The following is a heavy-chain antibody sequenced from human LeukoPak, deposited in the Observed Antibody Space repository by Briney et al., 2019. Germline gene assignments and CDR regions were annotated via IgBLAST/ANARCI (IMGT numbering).Heavy chain of an antibody. D-gene: IGHD4-23*01. CDR3: ARVKVATTYWFDP. CDR1: GFTVNYNY. Sequence: GFMRLSCAASGFTVNYNYMSWVRQAPGKGLEWVSVIYSGGSTYYADSVKGRFTISRDNSKNTVYLQMNSLRVEDTAVYYCARVKVATTYWFDPWGQGTLVTVSS. J-gene: IGHJ5*02. CDR2: IYSGGST. V-gene: IGHV3-66*01.